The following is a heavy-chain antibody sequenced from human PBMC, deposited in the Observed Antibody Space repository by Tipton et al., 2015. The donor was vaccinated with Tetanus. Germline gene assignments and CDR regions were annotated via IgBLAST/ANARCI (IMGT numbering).Heavy chain of an antibody. J-gene: IGHJ4*02. V-gene: IGHV3-21*01. CDR1: GFTFFDYS. CDR3: ARVHTPGLLGRYPFDY. D-gene: IGHD2-21*02. CDR2: ISGSGNYI. Sequence: GSLRLSCAASGFTFFDYSMNWVRQAPGKGLEWVSSISGSGNYIYYADSVKGRFTISRANAKNSLYLQMNSLRADDTAVYFCARVHTPGLLGRYPFDYWGQGTLVTVSS.